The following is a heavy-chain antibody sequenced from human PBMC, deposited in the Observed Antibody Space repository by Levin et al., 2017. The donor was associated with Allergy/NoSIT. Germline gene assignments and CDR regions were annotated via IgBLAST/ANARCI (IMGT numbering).Heavy chain of an antibody. J-gene: IGHJ4*02. CDR3: ARALLRAAGDYYFDY. CDR2: IYYSGST. Sequence: PSETLSLTCTVSGGSISSYYWSWIRQPPGKGLEWIGYIYYSGSTNYNPSLKSRVTISVDTSKNQFSLKLSSVTAADTAVYYCARALLRAAGDYYFDYWGQGTLVTVSS. CDR1: GGSISSYY. D-gene: IGHD6-13*01. V-gene: IGHV4-59*01.